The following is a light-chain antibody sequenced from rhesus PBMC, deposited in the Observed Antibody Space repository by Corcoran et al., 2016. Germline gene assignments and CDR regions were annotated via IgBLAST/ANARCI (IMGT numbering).Light chain of an antibody. CDR3: QQHNSYPLT. J-gene: IGKJ4*01. CDR2: YTS. Sequence: DIQMTQSPSSLSASVGDTVTITCRASRDISNYLAWFQQKPRKAPKPMIYYTSNLQSGVPSRFRGSGSGTDFTLTISSLQPEDFAIYYCQQHNSYPLTFGGGTKVEIK. V-gene: IGKV1S14*01. CDR1: RDISNY.